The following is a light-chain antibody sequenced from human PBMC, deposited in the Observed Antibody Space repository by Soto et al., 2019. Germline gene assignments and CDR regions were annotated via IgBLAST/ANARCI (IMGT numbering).Light chain of an antibody. CDR1: QGISSW. CDR2: KAS. CDR3: QQYNTYSWT. V-gene: IGKV1-12*01. J-gene: IGKJ1*01. Sequence: IQMTQSPFSVSASVGDRVTITCRARQGISSWLAWYQQKPGKNPTLLIYKASNLQTGVPSRFSGSGSGTGFTLTISCLQPEDFATYYCQQYNTYSWTFAQGTKVDIK.